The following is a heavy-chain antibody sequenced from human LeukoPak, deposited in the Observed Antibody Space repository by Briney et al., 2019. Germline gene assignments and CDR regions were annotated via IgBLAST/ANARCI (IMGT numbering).Heavy chain of an antibody. Sequence: GGSLRLSCAASGFTFSTYVMNWFRQAPGKGLEWVSTISVGAEYIFYADSVKGRFTFSRDNAKNTLYLQMNSLRAEDTAVYYCVREWDVWGQGTTVTVSS. V-gene: IGHV3-23*01. CDR2: ISVGAEYI. CDR3: VREWDV. J-gene: IGHJ6*02. CDR1: GFTFSTYV.